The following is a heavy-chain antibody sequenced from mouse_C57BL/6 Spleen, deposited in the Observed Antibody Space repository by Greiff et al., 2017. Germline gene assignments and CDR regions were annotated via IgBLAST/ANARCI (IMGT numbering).Heavy chain of an antibody. J-gene: IGHJ2*01. D-gene: IGHD4-1*01. CDR3: AREELGRGDFDY. V-gene: IGHV1-64*01. Sequence: VQLQQPGAELVKPGASVKLSCKASGYTFTSYWMHWVKQRPGQGLEWIGMIHPNSGSTNYNEKFKSKATLTVDKSSSTAYMQLSSLTSEDSAVYYCAREELGRGDFDYWGQGTTLTVSS. CDR1: GYTFTSYW. CDR2: IHPNSGST.